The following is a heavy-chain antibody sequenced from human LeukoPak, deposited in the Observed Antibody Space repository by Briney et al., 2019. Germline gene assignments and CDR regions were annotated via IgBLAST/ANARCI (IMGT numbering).Heavy chain of an antibody. CDR3: ARRMAAAGADGLDV. CDR1: GYSFNTYW. Sequence: GESLKISCKGSGYSFNTYWIAWVRQTPDKGLEWMGIIYPGDSDTTYSPSFQGQVTISADKSISTAYLQWGSLRASDAAIYYCARRMAAAGADGLDVWGQGTTVTVSS. J-gene: IGHJ6*02. D-gene: IGHD6-13*01. V-gene: IGHV5-51*01. CDR2: IYPGDSDT.